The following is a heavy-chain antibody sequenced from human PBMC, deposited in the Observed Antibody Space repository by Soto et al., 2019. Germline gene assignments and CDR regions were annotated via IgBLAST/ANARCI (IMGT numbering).Heavy chain of an antibody. Sequence: GGSLRLSCVASGFNFSDGGMHWVRQAPGKGLEWVAGISYGGTYKHYGDSVKGRFDISRDTSLSTMSHQMNNRRLDDSALYYCVRDNGDLVVVTSRSGHGFDPWGRGTLVTVSS. D-gene: IGHD2-21*02. CDR1: GFNFSDGG. V-gene: IGHV3-30*03. CDR2: ISYGGTYK. J-gene: IGHJ5*02. CDR3: VRDNGDLVVVTSRSGHGFDP.